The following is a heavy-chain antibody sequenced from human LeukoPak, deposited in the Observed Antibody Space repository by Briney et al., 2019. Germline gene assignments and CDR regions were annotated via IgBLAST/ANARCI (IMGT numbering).Heavy chain of an antibody. CDR1: GGTFSSYA. Sequence: ASVKVSCKASGGTFSSYAISWVRQAPGQGLEWMGGIIPIFGTANYAQKFQGRVTITADESTSTAYMELSSLRSEDTAVYYCARETTVTTDYYYGMDVWGQGTTVTVSS. CDR2: IIPIFGTA. D-gene: IGHD4-17*01. CDR3: ARETTVTTDYYYGMDV. J-gene: IGHJ6*02. V-gene: IGHV1-69*13.